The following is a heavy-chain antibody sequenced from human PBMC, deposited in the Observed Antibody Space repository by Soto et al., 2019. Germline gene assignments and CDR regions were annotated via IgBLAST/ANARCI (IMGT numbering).Heavy chain of an antibody. CDR3: TRDRDFWSGPPFDY. D-gene: IGHD3-3*01. CDR1: GFTFGDYA. CDR2: IRSKAQGGTA. V-gene: IGHV3-49*04. J-gene: IGHJ4*02. Sequence: GGSLRLSCTASGFTFGDYAMSWVRQAPGKGLEWVGFIRSKAQGGTAQYAAPVKGRFIILRDDSKSIAYLQMNSLKTEDTAVYYCTRDRDFWSGPPFDYWGQGTLVTVSS.